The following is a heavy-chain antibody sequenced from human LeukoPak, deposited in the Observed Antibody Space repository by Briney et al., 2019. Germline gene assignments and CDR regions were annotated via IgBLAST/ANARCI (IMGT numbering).Heavy chain of an antibody. CDR1: GYSISSDNY. CDR3: ARAPRDSSSSNYMRRFDY. V-gene: IGHV4-38-2*01. J-gene: IGHJ4*02. Sequence: SETVSLTCAVSGYSISSDNYWVWIRQPPGQGLEWTGGIYLSGSTYYNPSLKSRVTMSVDTSKNQFSLKLSSVTAADTAVYYCARAPRDSSSSNYMRRFDYWGQGTLVTVSS. D-gene: IGHD3-22*01. CDR2: IYLSGST.